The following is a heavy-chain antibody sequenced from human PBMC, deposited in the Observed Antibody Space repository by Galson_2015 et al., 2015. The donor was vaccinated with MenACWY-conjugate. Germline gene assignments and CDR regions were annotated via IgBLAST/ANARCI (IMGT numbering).Heavy chain of an antibody. CDR2: IDPVNSNI. Sequence: QSGAEVKRPGESLKISCKGSGYSFTNYWIAWVRQMPGKGLEWVGLIDPVNSNIRYSPSFQGQVTISADESISTAYLQWSSLKASDTATYYCARHPPGGRGMDVWGQGTTVTVSS. V-gene: IGHV5-51*01. CDR1: GYSFTNYW. D-gene: IGHD1-26*01. CDR3: ARHPPGGRGMDV. J-gene: IGHJ6*02.